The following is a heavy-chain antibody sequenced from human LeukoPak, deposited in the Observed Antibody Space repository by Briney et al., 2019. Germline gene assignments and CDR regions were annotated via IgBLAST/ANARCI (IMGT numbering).Heavy chain of an antibody. CDR1: GFTFSSYE. J-gene: IGHJ5*02. CDR2: ISSSGGTI. Sequence: GGSLRLSCAASGFTFSSYEMNWVRQAPGKGLEWVSYISSSGGTIYYADSVKGRFTISRDNSKNTLYLQMNSLRAEDTAVYYCAKDALGFEPWGQGTLVTVSS. CDR3: AKDALGFEP. V-gene: IGHV3-48*03.